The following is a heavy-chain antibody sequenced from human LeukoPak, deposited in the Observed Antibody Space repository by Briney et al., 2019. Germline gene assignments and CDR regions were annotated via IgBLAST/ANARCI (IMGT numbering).Heavy chain of an antibody. V-gene: IGHV4-34*01. CDR2: IYYSGST. Sequence: PSETLSLTCAIYGGSFSGYYWSWIRQPPGKGLEWIGSIYYSGSTYYNPSLKSRVTISVDTSKNQFSLKPSSVTAADTAVYYCARHNYYGSGNFDPWGQGTLVTVSS. CDR3: ARHNYYGSGNFDP. J-gene: IGHJ5*02. CDR1: GGSFSGYY. D-gene: IGHD3-10*01.